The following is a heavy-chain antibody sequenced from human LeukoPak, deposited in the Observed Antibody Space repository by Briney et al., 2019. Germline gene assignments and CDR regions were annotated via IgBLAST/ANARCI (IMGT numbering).Heavy chain of an antibody. V-gene: IGHV4-59*12. Sequence: PSETLSLTCTVSGGSISNYYWSWLRQPPGKGLEWIGYIYNSGHTNYNPSLKSRVTISEDTSKNQIALELSSVTAADTAVYYCAREIVGGFNPGAYWGQGTLVTVSS. CDR2: IYNSGHT. J-gene: IGHJ4*02. CDR3: AREIVGGFNPGAY. D-gene: IGHD1-14*01. CDR1: GGSISNYY.